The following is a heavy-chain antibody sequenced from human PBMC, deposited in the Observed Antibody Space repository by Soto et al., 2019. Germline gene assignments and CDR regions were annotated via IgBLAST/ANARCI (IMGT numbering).Heavy chain of an antibody. CDR1: GYTFTGYY. CDR2: INPNSGGT. D-gene: IGHD5-12*01. V-gene: IGHV1-2*02. J-gene: IGHJ6*02. Sequence: ASVKVSCKASGYTFTGYYMHWVRQAPGQGLEWMGWINPNSGGTNYAQKFQGRVTMTRDTSISTAYMELSRLRSDDTAVYYCARARGQRGYYYGMDVWGQGTTVTVSS. CDR3: ARARGQRGYYYGMDV.